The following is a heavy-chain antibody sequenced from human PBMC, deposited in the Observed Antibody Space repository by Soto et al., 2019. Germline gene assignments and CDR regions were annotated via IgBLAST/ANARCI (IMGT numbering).Heavy chain of an antibody. CDR1: GGSISSSSYY. V-gene: IGHV4-39*01. J-gene: IGHJ4*02. D-gene: IGHD1-26*01. Sequence: QLQLQESGPGLVKPSETLSLTCTVSGGSISSSSYYWGWIRQPPGKGLEWIGSIYYSGSTYYNPSLKSRVTISVDTSKNQCSLKLSSVTAADTAVYYCATPSGSTPGYFDYWGQGTLVTVSS. CDR3: ATPSGSTPGYFDY. CDR2: IYYSGST.